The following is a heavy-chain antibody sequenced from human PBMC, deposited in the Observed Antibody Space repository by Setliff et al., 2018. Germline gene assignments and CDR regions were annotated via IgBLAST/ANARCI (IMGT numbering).Heavy chain of an antibody. V-gene: IGHV4-39*01. D-gene: IGHD1-26*01. Sequence: TLSLPCTVSGASINSGTYYWAWIRQPPGKGLEWIGRIHYSGTTYYNASLKSRVTMSVDTSKNQFSLNLSSVTAADTAVYYCARTGTYRYFDYWGQGALVTVSS. J-gene: IGHJ4*02. CDR1: GASINSGTYY. CDR2: IHYSGTT. CDR3: ARTGTYRYFDY.